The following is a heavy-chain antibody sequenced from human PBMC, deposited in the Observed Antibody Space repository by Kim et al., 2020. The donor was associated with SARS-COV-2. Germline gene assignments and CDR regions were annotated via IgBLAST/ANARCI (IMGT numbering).Heavy chain of an antibody. CDR3: ARGDYSSSPFDY. J-gene: IGHJ4*02. CDR2: IYYSGST. Sequence: SETLSLTCTVSGGSISSYYWSWIRQPPGKGLEWIGYIYYSGSTNYNPSLKSRVTISVDTSKNQFSLKLSSVTAADTAVYYCARGDYSSSPFDYWGQGTLVTVSS. CDR1: GGSISSYY. D-gene: IGHD6-6*01. V-gene: IGHV4-59*13.